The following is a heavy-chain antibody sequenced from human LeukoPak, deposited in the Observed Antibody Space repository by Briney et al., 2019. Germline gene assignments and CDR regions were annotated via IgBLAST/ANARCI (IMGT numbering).Heavy chain of an antibody. CDR1: GFTFSNDW. V-gene: IGHV3-74*01. Sequence: PGGSLRLSCAASGFTFSNDWMHWVRQAPGKGLVWVSRINSDGSRTNYADSVKGRFTISRDNSKNTLYLQMSSLRAEDTAVYYCVNSRPYCSSTSCYFDYWGQEPWSPSPQ. CDR3: VNSRPYCSSTSCYFDY. D-gene: IGHD2-2*01. J-gene: IGHJ4*01. CDR2: INSDGSRT.